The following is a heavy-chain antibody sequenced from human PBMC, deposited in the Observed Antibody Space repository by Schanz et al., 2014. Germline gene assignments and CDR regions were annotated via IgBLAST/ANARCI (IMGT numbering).Heavy chain of an antibody. Sequence: VQLVESGGGLVKPGGSLRLSCAASGFTFSDYYMSWIRQAPGKGLEWVSAISGSGASTYYADSVKGRFPVSRDNAKNSLYLQKDGLRAEDTAVYYCARDNRQCSGPCSGSSCHRCGMDVWGKGTTVTVSS. D-gene: IGHD2-15*01. CDR3: ARDNRQCSGPCSGSSCHRCGMDV. CDR1: GFTFSDYY. V-gene: IGHV3-11*04. J-gene: IGHJ6*04. CDR2: ISGSGAST.